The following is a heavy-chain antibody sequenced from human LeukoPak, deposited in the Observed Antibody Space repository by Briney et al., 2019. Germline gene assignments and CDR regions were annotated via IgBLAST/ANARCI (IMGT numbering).Heavy chain of an antibody. Sequence: GESLKISCKGSGYSFTSYWIGWVRQMPGKGLEWMGIIYPGDSDTRHSPSFQCKVTISSDKSNSTAYLQWSSLKASDTAMYYCARQIIAVAGTGATDYWGQGTLVTVSS. CDR2: IYPGDSDT. CDR3: ARQIIAVAGTGATDY. V-gene: IGHV5-51*01. D-gene: IGHD6-19*01. CDR1: GYSFTSYW. J-gene: IGHJ4*02.